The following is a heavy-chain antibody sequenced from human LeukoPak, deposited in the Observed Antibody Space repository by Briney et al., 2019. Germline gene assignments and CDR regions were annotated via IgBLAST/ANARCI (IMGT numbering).Heavy chain of an antibody. J-gene: IGHJ3*02. CDR1: GFTFSDYY. CDR3: ARARVPAAIFDAFDI. V-gene: IGHV3-11*04. Sequence: GGSLRLSCAASGFTFSDYYMTWIRQAQGKGLEWVSYISSSGSSIYYADSVKGRFTISRDNAKNSLYLQMNSLRAEDTAVHYCARARVPAAIFDAFDIWGQGTMVTVSS. D-gene: IGHD2-2*01. CDR2: ISSSGSSI.